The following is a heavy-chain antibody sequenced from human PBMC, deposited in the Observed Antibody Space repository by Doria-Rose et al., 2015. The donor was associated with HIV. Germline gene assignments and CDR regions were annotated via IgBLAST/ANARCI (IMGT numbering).Heavy chain of an antibody. CDR3: ARIKSSRWYHKYYFDF. D-gene: IGHD6-13*01. Sequence: QITLKESGPVLVKPTETLTLTCTVSGVSLSSPGMGVSWIRQPTGKALEWPTTSFSDDERSYKSSLQSRLTISRGTSKSQVVLTMTDMDPVDTATYYCARIKSSRWYHKYYFDFWGQGTLVIVSA. CDR2: SFSDDER. J-gene: IGHJ4*02. CDR1: GVSLSSPGMG. V-gene: IGHV2-26*01.